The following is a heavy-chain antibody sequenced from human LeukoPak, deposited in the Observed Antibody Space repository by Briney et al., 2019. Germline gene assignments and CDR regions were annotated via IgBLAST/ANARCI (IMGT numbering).Heavy chain of an antibody. CDR1: GFTFSSYA. Sequence: GRSLRLSCAASGFTFSSYAMRWVRQAPGKGLEWVAVISYDGSNKYYADSVKGRFTISRDNSKNTLYLQMNSLRAEDTAVYYCARANPYYDILTGPFDPWGQGTLVTVSS. V-gene: IGHV3-30-3*01. D-gene: IGHD3-9*01. CDR3: ARANPYYDILTGPFDP. CDR2: ISYDGSNK. J-gene: IGHJ5*02.